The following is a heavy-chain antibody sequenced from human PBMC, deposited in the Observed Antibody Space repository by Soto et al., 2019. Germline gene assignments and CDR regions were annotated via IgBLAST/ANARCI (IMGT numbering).Heavy chain of an antibody. D-gene: IGHD3-3*01. CDR1: GFTFSSYV. V-gene: IGHV3-30-3*01. J-gene: IGHJ4*02. CDR3: ARGRGLRGFDY. Sequence: QVQLVESGGGVVQPGRSLRLSCAASGFTFSSYVMHWVRQAPGKGLEWVAVISYDGSNKYYADSVKGRFTISRDNSKNTLYLQMNSLRAEDTAVYYCARGRGLRGFDYWGQGTLVTVSS. CDR2: ISYDGSNK.